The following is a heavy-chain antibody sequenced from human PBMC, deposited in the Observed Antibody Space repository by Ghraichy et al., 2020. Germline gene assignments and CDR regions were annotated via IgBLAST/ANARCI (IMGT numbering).Heavy chain of an antibody. J-gene: IGHJ4*02. CDR3: ARRITIFGVVISSHFDY. Sequence: SQTLSLTCTVSGGSISSSSYYWGWIRQPPGKGLEWIGSIYYSGSTYYNPSLKSRVTISVDTSKNQFSLKLSSVTAADTAVYYCARRITIFGVVISSHFDYWGQGTLVTVSS. D-gene: IGHD3-3*01. CDR2: IYYSGST. CDR1: GGSISSSSYY. V-gene: IGHV4-39*01.